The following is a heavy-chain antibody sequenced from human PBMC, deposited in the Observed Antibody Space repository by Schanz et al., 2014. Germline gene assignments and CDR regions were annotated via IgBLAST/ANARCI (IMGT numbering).Heavy chain of an antibody. D-gene: IGHD1-26*01. V-gene: IGHV1-18*01. CDR1: GYTLTGFG. J-gene: IGHJ6*02. CDR3: ARFNSGSHSPPYYYYGMDV. Sequence: QVQLVQSGAEVKKPGASVKVSCKASGYTLTGFGVSWVRQAPGQGREWMGWISAYSGNSKYAQKLQGRVTMTTDTSTNTAYMELRSLTSDETAVYYCARFNSGSHSPPYYYYGMDVWGQGTLVTVSS. CDR2: ISAYSGNS.